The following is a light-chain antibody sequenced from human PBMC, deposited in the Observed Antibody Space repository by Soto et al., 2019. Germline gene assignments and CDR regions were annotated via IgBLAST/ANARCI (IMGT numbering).Light chain of an antibody. CDR2: KTS. J-gene: IGKJ4*01. V-gene: IGKV3-15*01. CDR1: RTIGTN. CDR3: QQYADWPLT. Sequence: IVMTQSPATVSVSPGESTSLSCRASRTIGTNLGWYQQKPGQAPRLLISKTSNRATGVPARFSGSGSGTEFTLTITSLLSEDIAVYYCQQYADWPLTFGGGTKVDIK.